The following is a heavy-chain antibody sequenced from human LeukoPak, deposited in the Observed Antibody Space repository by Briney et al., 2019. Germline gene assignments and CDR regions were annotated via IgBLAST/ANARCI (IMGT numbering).Heavy chain of an antibody. CDR1: GITFSNSA. CDR2: ITKNGDQT. V-gene: IGHV3-23*01. D-gene: IGHD1-14*01. Sequence: GGSLRLSCVPSGITFSNSALNWVRQAPGKGLEWVATITKNGDQTYYADSVKGRFTISRDNSKNTLYLQMNSLRAEDTAVYYCARAPVGTGVLGSWGQGTLVTVSS. J-gene: IGHJ5*02. CDR3: ARAPVGTGVLGS.